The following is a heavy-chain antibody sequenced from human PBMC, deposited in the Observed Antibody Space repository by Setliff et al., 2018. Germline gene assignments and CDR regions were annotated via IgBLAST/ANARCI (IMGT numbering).Heavy chain of an antibody. D-gene: IGHD3-16*01. J-gene: IGHJ3*01. V-gene: IGHV3-15*01. CDR3: TTDPSPTFGGVIGAAFDF. CDR2: IKGKRDGVTT. Sequence: GGSLRLSCTGSGFSLGDYAMYWVRQTPGKGLEWVGRIKGKRDGVTTDYAAPVKGRFTISRDDSKNTLYLQMNSLKTEDTAVYYCTTDPSPTFGGVIGAAFDFWGQGTMVTVSS. CDR1: GFSLGDYA.